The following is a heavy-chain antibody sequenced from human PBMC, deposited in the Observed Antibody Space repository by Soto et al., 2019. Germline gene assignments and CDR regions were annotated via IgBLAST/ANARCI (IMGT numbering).Heavy chain of an antibody. CDR2: IYYSGST. CDR1: GGSISSGGYY. CDR3: ARASEYYYGSGSYYRVQFDY. V-gene: IGHV4-31*03. J-gene: IGHJ4*02. D-gene: IGHD3-10*01. Sequence: QVQLQESGPGLVKPSQTLSLTCTVSGGSISSGGYYWNWIRQHPGKGLEWIGYIYYSGSTYYNPSLKSRVTISVDTSKNQFSLKLSSVTAADTAVYYCARASEYYYGSGSYYRVQFDYWGQGTLVTVSS.